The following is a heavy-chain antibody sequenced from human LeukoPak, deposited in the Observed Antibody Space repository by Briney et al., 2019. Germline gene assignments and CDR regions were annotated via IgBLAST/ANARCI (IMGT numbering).Heavy chain of an antibody. J-gene: IGHJ4*02. CDR2: IYHSGTT. D-gene: IGHD2-15*01. CDR1: TDATNTYY. CDR3: VRLRWELLAPYFDH. Sequence: SETLSLTCSVSTDATNTYYWSWIRQSPGKGLEWIVHIYHSGTTDYKPSFTSRVTISIDMSRKEFSLKLTSVTVADTAMYYCVRLRWELLAPYFDHWGQGAFVIVSS. V-gene: IGHV4-59*01.